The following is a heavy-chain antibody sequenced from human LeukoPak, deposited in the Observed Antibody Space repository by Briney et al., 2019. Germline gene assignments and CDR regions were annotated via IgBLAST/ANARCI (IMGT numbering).Heavy chain of an antibody. CDR3: ARDHLEYYDSSGAFDI. V-gene: IGHV1-46*01. D-gene: IGHD3-22*01. CDR1: GYTFTGYY. CDR2: INPSGGST. J-gene: IGHJ3*02. Sequence: ASVKVSCKASGYTFTGYYMHWVRQAPGQGLEWMGLINPSGGSTRYAQKFQGRVTMTRDMSTSTAYMELSSLRSEDTAVYYCARDHLEYYDSSGAFDIWGQGTMVTVSS.